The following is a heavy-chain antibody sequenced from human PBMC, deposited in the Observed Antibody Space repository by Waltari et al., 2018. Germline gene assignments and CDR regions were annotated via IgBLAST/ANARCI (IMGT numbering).Heavy chain of an antibody. CDR2: IYHRGST. J-gene: IGHJ3*02. CDR3: ASTTGGDAFDI. CDR1: GGSISSGGYS. D-gene: IGHD1-1*01. Sequence: QLQLQESGSGLVKPSQTLSLTCAVSGGSISSGGYSWSWIRQPPGKGLEWIGYIYHRGSTYYIPSLKSRVTISVDRSKNQFSLKLSSVTAADTAVYYCASTTGGDAFDIWGQGTMVTVSS. V-gene: IGHV4-30-2*01.